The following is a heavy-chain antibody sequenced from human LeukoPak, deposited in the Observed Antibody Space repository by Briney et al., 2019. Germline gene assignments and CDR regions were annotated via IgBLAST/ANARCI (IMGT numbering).Heavy chain of an antibody. CDR1: GFTFSSYG. CDR3: ARDYSFDY. V-gene: IGHV3-30*03. Sequence: GGSLRLSCAASGFTFSSYGMHWVRQAPGKGLEWVAVISYDGSNKYYADSVKGRFTISRDNSKNTLYLQMNSLRAEDTAVYYCARDYSFDYWGQGTLVTASS. CDR2: ISYDGSNK. J-gene: IGHJ4*02.